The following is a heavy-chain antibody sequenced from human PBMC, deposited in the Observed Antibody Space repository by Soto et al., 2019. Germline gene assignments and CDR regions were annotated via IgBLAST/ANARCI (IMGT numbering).Heavy chain of an antibody. V-gene: IGHV3-21*01. CDR1: GFTFSRYY. D-gene: IGHD3-22*01. CDR3: ARARYYYDSSGYYTYRPDAFDI. J-gene: IGHJ3*02. Sequence: GGSLRLSCAAPGFTFSRYYMNWVRQAPGKGLEWVSSISTTSTYTHYADSLKGRFTISRDNAKKLLYLEMDSLRAEDTAVYYCARARYYYDSSGYYTYRPDAFDIWGQGTMVTVS. CDR2: ISTTSTYT.